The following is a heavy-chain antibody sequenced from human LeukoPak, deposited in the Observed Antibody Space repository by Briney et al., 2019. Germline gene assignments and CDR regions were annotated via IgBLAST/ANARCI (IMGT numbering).Heavy chain of an antibody. Sequence: PSETLSLTCSVSYDFISDHYWSWLRQPPGKGLEWIGYISHSGSANYSPSLNSRVTISIDTSKNQFSLRLTSVTAADTAVYYCARDTHSLRWYLWGRGTLVTVSS. V-gene: IGHV4-59*11. D-gene: IGHD3-10*01. CDR2: ISHSGSA. CDR3: ARDTHSLRWYL. CDR1: YDFISDHY. J-gene: IGHJ2*01.